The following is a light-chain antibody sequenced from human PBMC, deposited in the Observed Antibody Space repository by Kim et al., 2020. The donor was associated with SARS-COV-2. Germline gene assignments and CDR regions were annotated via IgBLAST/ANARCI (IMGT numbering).Light chain of an antibody. V-gene: IGLV3-19*01. Sequence: ALGQTVRITSQGDNLRSYYASWYQQKPGQAPVLVIYGKNNRPSGIPDRFSGSSSGNTASLTSTGAQAEDEADYYCNSRDSSGNHWVFGGGTQLTVL. CDR1: NLRSYY. CDR2: GKN. J-gene: IGLJ3*02. CDR3: NSRDSSGNHWV.